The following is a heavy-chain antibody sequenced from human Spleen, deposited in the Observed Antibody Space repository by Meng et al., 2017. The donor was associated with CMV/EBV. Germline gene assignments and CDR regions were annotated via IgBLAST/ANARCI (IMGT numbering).Heavy chain of an antibody. CDR3: ARDLGYSAYLVSYFDN. V-gene: IGHV3-64*02. CDR2: ISSNGGST. CDR1: GFTFSSYA. J-gene: IGHJ4*02. D-gene: IGHD5-12*01. Sequence: GESLKISCAASGFTFSSYAMHWVRQAPGKGLEYVSAISSNGGSTYYADSVKGRFTISRDNAKNSLYLQMNSLRAEDTAVYYCARDLGYSAYLVSYFDNWGQGTLVTVSS.